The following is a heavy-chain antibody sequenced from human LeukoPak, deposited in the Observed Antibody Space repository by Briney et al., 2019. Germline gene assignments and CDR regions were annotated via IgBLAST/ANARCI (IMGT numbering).Heavy chain of an antibody. Sequence: PGRSLRLSCAASGFTFDDYAMHWVRQAPGKGLEWVSGISWNSGRIGYADSVKGRFTISRDNAKNSLYLQMNSLRAEDTALYYCAKGSYYDILTGYYEFDYWGQGTLVTVSS. J-gene: IGHJ4*02. CDR3: AKGSYYDILTGYYEFDY. D-gene: IGHD3-9*01. CDR2: ISWNSGRI. CDR1: GFTFDDYA. V-gene: IGHV3-9*01.